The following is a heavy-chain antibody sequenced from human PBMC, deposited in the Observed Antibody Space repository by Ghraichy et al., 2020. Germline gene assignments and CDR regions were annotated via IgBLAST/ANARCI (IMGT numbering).Heavy chain of an antibody. Sequence: SETLSLTCAVYGGSFSGYYWSWIRHRQGQGMELIGEMNHSGSTNYNPTLNSRVTIAVAPSKNKIYLKLSSVTAADPAVYYCARAQGVAARVPSYYYGMDVWGQGTTVTVSS. CDR1: GGSFSGYY. J-gene: IGHJ6*02. CDR3: ARAQGVAARVPSYYYGMDV. CDR2: MNHSGST. V-gene: IGHV4-34*01. D-gene: IGHD6-13*01.